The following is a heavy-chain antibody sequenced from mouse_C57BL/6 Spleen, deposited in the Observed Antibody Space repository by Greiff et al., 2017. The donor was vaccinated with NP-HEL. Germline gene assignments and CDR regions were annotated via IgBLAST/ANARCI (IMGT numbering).Heavy chain of an antibody. CDR3: ARGGYRGDFDY. CDR2: ISYDGSN. Sequence: VQLQQSGPGLVKPSQSLSLTCSVTGYSITSGYYWNWIRQFPGNKLEWMGYISYDGSNNYNPSLKNRISITRDTSKNQFFLKLNSVTTEDTATYYCARGGYRGDFDYWGQGTTLTVSS. D-gene: IGHD2-2*01. J-gene: IGHJ2*01. CDR1: GYSITSGYY. V-gene: IGHV3-6*01.